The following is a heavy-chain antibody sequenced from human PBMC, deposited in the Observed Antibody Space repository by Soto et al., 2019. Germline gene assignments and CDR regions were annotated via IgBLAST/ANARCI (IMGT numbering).Heavy chain of an antibody. D-gene: IGHD3-9*01. J-gene: IGHJ4*02. CDR1: GFTFDDYA. Sequence: PGGSLRLSCAASGFTFDDYAMHWVRQAPGKGLEWVSTLSWNSGSIGYADSVEGRFTISRDNAKNSLYLQMNSLRADDTAVYYCPIYTSAEAYWGQGTQVTVSS. V-gene: IGHV3-9*01. CDR3: PIYTSAEAY. CDR2: LSWNSGSI.